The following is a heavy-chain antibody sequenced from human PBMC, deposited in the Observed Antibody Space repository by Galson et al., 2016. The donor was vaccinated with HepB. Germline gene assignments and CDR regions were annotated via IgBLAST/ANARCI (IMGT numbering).Heavy chain of an antibody. D-gene: IGHD5-24*01. V-gene: IGHV4-34*01. CDR1: GGSFTGYY. Sequence: SETLSLTCGVYGGSFTGYYCNWFRQPPGMGLEWIGEIHPSGSTSYTPSLGSRVTISLDTSKNPFSLKVDSVTAADTAVYFCSRGLDAYKAGNYWGQGTLVTVAA. CDR3: SRGLDAYKAGNY. J-gene: IGHJ4*02. CDR2: IHPSGST.